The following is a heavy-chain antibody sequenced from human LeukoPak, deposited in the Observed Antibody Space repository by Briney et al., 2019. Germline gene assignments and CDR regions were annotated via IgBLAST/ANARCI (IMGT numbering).Heavy chain of an antibody. CDR1: GFTFSTYS. CDR2: ISHGSTRI. V-gene: IGHV3-48*01. Sequence: PGGSLRLSCAASGFTFSTYSMNWVRQTPGKGLEWVSYISHGSTRIFYADSVEGRFTLSRDDAKNSLYLQMNSLRAEDTAVYYCARAYYDILTGYYGDAFDIWGQGTMVTVSS. CDR3: ARAYYDILTGYYGDAFDI. D-gene: IGHD3-9*01. J-gene: IGHJ3*02.